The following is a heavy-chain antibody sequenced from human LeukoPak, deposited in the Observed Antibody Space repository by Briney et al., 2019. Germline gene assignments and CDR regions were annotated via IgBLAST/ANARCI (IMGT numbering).Heavy chain of an antibody. Sequence: SETLSLTCTVSGGSINSYYWSRIRQPPGKGLEWIGYISYSGSTNYNPSLKSRVTISVDTSKNQFSLKLSSVTAADTAVYYCARDFSGSSYFDFWGQGSLVTVSS. V-gene: IGHV4-59*01. CDR2: ISYSGST. CDR3: ARDFSGSSYFDF. J-gene: IGHJ4*02. CDR1: GGSINSYY. D-gene: IGHD1-26*01.